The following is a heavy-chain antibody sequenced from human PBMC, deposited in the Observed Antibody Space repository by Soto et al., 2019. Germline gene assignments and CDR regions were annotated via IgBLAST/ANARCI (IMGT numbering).Heavy chain of an antibody. J-gene: IGHJ6*02. CDR2: IYPGDSDT. CDR3: ARQGRIAAAGDYYYYYYGMDV. V-gene: IGHV5-51*01. CDR1: GYSFTSYW. Sequence: LGESLKISCKGSGYSFTSYWIGWVRQMPGKGLEWMGIIYPGDSDTRYSPSFQGQVTISADKSISTAYLQWSSLKASDTAMYYCARQGRIAAAGDYYYYYYGMDVWGQGTTVTVSS. D-gene: IGHD6-13*01.